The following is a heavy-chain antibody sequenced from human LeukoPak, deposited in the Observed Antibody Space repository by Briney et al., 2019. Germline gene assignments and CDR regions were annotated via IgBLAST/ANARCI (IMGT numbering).Heavy chain of an antibody. CDR3: AKLATYYYGSGSYYKNY. CDR2: ISDTGGST. V-gene: IGHV3-23*01. J-gene: IGHJ4*02. Sequence: GGSLRLSCAASGFTFSSYAMSWVRQAPGKGLEWVSSISDTGGSTYYGDSVKGRFTISRDNSKNTLYLQMNSLRAEDTAVYYCAKLATYYYGSGSYYKNYWGQGTLVTVSS. CDR1: GFTFSSYA. D-gene: IGHD3-10*01.